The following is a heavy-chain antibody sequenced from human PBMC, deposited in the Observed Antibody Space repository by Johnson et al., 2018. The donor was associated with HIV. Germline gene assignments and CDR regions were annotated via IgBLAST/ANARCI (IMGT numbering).Heavy chain of an antibody. Sequence: VESGRSLRLSCAASGFTFSSYGMYWVRQAPGKGLEWVAVISYDGTNKYYADSVKGRFTLSRDNSKNTLDLQMNSLTIEDTAVFYCAKTRMGGILDAFDLWGQGTMVSIS. CDR1: GFTFSSYG. D-gene: IGHD3-10*01. CDR2: ISYDGTNK. CDR3: AKTRMGGILDAFDL. V-gene: IGHV3-30*18. J-gene: IGHJ3*01.